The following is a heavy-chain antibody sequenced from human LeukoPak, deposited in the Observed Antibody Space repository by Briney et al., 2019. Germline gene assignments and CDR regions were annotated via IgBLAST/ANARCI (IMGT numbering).Heavy chain of an antibody. CDR1: GYTFTGYY. J-gene: IGHJ4*02. CDR2: INPNNGGT. Sequence: ASVKVSCKASGYTFTGYYMHWVRQAPGQGLEWMGLINPNNGGTNYAHKFQGRVTMTRDRSIRTAYLELSRLSSDDTAVYYCARTVMYSSSWPFDYWGQGTLVTVSS. CDR3: ARTVMYSSSWPFDY. V-gene: IGHV1-2*07. D-gene: IGHD6-13*01.